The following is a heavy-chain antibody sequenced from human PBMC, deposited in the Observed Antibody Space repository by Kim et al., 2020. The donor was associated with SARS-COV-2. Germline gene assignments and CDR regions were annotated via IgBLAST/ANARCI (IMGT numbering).Heavy chain of an antibody. CDR3: AKMVIMDGYNYFYYYAM. J-gene: IGHJ6*01. CDR2: ISGGALNK. D-gene: IGHD5-18*01. CDR1: GFTFDTYA. V-gene: IGHV3-23*01. Sequence: GGSLRLSCVGSGFTFDTYAMSWVRQVPGKGLEWVSVISGGALNKFYADSVRGRFTISRDNSKNTLYLQMNSLRDEDTALYYCAKMVIMDGYNYFYYYAM.